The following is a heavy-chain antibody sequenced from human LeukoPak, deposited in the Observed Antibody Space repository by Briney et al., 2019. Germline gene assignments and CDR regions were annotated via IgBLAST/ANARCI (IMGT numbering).Heavy chain of an antibody. CDR2: INHSGST. V-gene: IGHV4-34*01. D-gene: IGHD7-27*01. Sequence: SETLSLTCAVYGGSFSGYYWSWIRQPSGKGLEWIGEINHSGSTNYNPSLKSRVTISVDTSKKQFSLKLSSVTAADTAVYYCARVRATGAHDYWGQGTLVTVSS. CDR1: GGSFSGYY. CDR3: ARVRATGAHDY. J-gene: IGHJ4*02.